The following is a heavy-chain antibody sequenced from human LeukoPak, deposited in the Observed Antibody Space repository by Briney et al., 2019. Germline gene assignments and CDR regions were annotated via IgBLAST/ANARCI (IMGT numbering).Heavy chain of an antibody. CDR2: ISSSGNNI. D-gene: IGHD5-18*01. V-gene: IGHV3-11*01. CDR1: GFTFSGYY. J-gene: IGHJ5*02. Sequence: GGSLRLSCAASGFTFSGYYMTWIRQPPGKGLEWVSYISSSGNNIYYADSVKGRFTISRDNAKNSLYLQMNSLRAEDTAVYYCARESGYSFTYPWGQGTLVAVSS. CDR3: ARESGYSFTYP.